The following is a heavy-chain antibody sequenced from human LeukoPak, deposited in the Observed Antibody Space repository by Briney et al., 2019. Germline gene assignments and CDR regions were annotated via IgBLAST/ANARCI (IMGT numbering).Heavy chain of an antibody. Sequence: QTGESLRLSCAASGFTFSGSAMSWVRQAPREGLEWVSLISYSGANSYYTDSVRGRFTISRDNSKDTLFLQMNSLRAEDTAIYYCARDMQLSTWGLGTMVTVSS. CDR2: ISYSGANS. CDR3: ARDMQLST. D-gene: IGHD3-16*02. V-gene: IGHV3-23*01. J-gene: IGHJ3*01. CDR1: GFTFSGSA.